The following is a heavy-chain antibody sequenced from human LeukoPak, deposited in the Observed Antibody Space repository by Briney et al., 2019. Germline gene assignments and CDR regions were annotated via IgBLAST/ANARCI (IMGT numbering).Heavy chain of an antibody. V-gene: IGHV4-34*01. J-gene: IGHJ3*02. CDR3: ARARSIAARRCAFDI. D-gene: IGHD6-6*01. CDR1: GGSFSGYY. Sequence: SETLSLTCAVYGGSFSGYYWSWIRQPPGKVLEWIGEINHSGSTNYNPSLKSRVTISVDTSKNQFSLKLSSVTAADTAVYYCARARSIAARRCAFDIWGQGTMVTVSS. CDR2: INHSGST.